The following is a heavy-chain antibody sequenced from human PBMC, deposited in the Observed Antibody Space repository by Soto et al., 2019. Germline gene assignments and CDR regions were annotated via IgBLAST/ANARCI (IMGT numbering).Heavy chain of an antibody. CDR2: ISNGDNHI. D-gene: IGHD2-21*02. CDR1: EFPFSLYS. Sequence: EVQLVESGGGLVKPGGSPRLSCEASEFPFSLYSLLWFRQAPGKGLEWIAFISNGDNHIFYADSVRGRFTISRDNDKTSVYLQMNTLRVQDTAVYYCAREEGYFNGGPCYRGAFDIWGQGTRVTVSS. J-gene: IGHJ3*02. CDR3: AREEGYFNGGPCYRGAFDI. V-gene: IGHV3-21*01.